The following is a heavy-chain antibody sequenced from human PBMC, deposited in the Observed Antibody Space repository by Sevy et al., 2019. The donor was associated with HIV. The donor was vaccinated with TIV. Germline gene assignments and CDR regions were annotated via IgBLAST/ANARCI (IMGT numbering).Heavy chain of an antibody. J-gene: IGHJ5*02. V-gene: IGHV1-24*01. Sequence: ASVKVSCKVSGYTLTESYIHWVRQAPGKGLEWMGCSDPEDGKTIYAQNFQGRVTMTEDISTDTVYMELSSLRSEDTAVYYCATITHSSDIRCYWFDPWGQGTLVTVSS. CDR3: ATITHSSDIRCYWFDP. D-gene: IGHD1-20*01. CDR2: SDPEDGKT. CDR1: GYTLTESY.